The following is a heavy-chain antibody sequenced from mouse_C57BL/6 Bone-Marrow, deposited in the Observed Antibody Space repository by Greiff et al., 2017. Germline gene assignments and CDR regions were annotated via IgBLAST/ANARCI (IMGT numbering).Heavy chain of an antibody. CDR3: ASWGPGAMDY. CDR1: GYTFTSYG. J-gene: IGHJ4*01. Sequence: VQLQQSGAELARPGASVKLSCKASGYTFTSYGISWVKQRTGQGLEWIGEIYPRSGNTYYNEKFKGKATLTADKSSSTAYMGLRSLTSEDSAVYFCASWGPGAMDYWGQGTSVTVSS. CDR2: IYPRSGNT. V-gene: IGHV1-81*01.